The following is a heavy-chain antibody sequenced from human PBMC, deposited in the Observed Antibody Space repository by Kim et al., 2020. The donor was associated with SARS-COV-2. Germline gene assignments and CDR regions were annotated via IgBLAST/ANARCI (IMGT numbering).Heavy chain of an antibody. Sequence: GGSLRLSCAASGFTFSTYAMSWVRQAPGRGLEWVAAISGSGDATYYADSVRGRFTISRDNSKNTLYLQMNSLRAEDTAVYYCAKDRAPYCGGDCKNYFD. CDR3: AKDRAPYCGGDCKNYFD. CDR1: GFTFSTYA. CDR2: ISGSGDAT. J-gene: IGHJ4*01. V-gene: IGHV3-23*01. D-gene: IGHD2-21*02.